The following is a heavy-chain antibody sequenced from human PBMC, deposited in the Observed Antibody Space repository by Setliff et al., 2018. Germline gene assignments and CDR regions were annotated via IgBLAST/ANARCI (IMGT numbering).Heavy chain of an antibody. CDR3: ARDGAYCSGGSCYSFDY. J-gene: IGHJ4*02. V-gene: IGHV1-69*06. CDR1: DYILTSYA. D-gene: IGHD2-15*01. Sequence: SVKVSCKTSDYILTSYALSWVRQAPGQGLEWMGGIIPLLETAKYAQKFQGRVTITADISTTTVFMEMSSLRSDDTAVYYCARDGAYCSGGSCYSFDYWGPGTPVTVSS. CDR2: IIPLLETA.